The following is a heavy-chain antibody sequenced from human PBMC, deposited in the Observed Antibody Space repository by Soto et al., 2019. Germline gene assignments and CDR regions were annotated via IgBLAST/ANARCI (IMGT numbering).Heavy chain of an antibody. J-gene: IGHJ4*02. D-gene: IGHD1-26*01. CDR2: IIPIFGTA. V-gene: IGHV1-69*01. CDR3: ARDGGRHSGGIDY. CDR1: GGTFSSYS. Sequence: QVQLVQSGAEVKKPGSSVKVSCKSSGGTFSSYSINWVRQAPGQGLEWMGEIIPIFGTANYAQKFQGRVTITEDDSTSTAYMELSSLRSEDAAVYYCARDGGRHSGGIDYGGQGTLVTVSS.